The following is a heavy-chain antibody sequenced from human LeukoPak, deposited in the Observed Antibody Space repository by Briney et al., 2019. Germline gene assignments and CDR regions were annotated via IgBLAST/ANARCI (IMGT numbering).Heavy chain of an antibody. V-gene: IGHV1-69*04. D-gene: IGHD2-15*01. J-gene: IGHJ4*02. CDR3: AIVSDIVVVVAASTPLDY. CDR2: IIPILGIA. Sequence: SVKVSCKASGGTFSRYAISWVRQAPGQGLEWMGRIIPILGIANYAQKFQGRVTITADKSTSTAYMELSSLRSEDTAVYYCAIVSDIVVVVAASTPLDYWGQGTLVTVSS. CDR1: GGTFSRYA.